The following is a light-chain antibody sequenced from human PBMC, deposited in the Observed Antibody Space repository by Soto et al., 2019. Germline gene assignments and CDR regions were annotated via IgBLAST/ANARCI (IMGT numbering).Light chain of an antibody. CDR1: QSISSW. J-gene: IGKJ4*01. CDR3: QDYSSTSGLT. Sequence: DIQVTQSPSTLSASVGDRVTITCRASQSISSWLAWYQQKRGKAPKLLIYQASILKSGVPSRFSGSGSGTDFTLTISSLQHDDFAAYYCQDYSSTSGLTFGGGAKVEIK. CDR2: QAS. V-gene: IGKV1-5*03.